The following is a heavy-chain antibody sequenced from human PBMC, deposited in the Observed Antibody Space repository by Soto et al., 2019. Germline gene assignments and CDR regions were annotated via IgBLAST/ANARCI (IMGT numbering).Heavy chain of an antibody. CDR2: SYYTGST. CDR3: ATGTVADVRFVHYFDN. J-gene: IGHJ4*02. Sequence: PSESLSRTCSVSGVSITSSDNYWGWIRQPPGKGLEWIGSSYYTGSTYYNPSVKSRVTISVDTSRNQFSLKLTSVTAADTAVYYCATGTVADVRFVHYFDNWGQGTLVTVSS. V-gene: IGHV4-39*07. CDR1: GVSITSSDNY. D-gene: IGHD4-17*01.